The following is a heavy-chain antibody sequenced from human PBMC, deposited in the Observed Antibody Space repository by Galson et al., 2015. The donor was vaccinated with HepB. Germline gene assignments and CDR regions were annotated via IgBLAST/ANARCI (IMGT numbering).Heavy chain of an antibody. V-gene: IGHV3-23*01. CDR3: AKGTTIFGVVTHDY. CDR2: ISGSGGST. Sequence: SLRLSCAASGFTFSSYAMSWVRQAPGKGLEWVSAISGSGGSTYYADSVKGRFTISRDNSKNTLYLQMNSLRAEDTAVYYCAKGTTIFGVVTHDYWGQGTLVTVSP. J-gene: IGHJ4*02. D-gene: IGHD3-3*01. CDR1: GFTFSSYA.